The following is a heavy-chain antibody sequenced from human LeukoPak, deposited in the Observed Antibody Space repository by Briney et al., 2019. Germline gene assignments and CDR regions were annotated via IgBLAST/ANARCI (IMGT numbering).Heavy chain of an antibody. CDR1: GFSFSAYW. CDR3: ARDSYCSSTSCYSDELLDY. CDR2: INNEGTGT. Sequence: GGSLRLSCAASGFSFSAYWMHWVRQAPGKGLVWVSRINNEGTGTDYADSVRGRFTISRVNVENTLYLQMNSLSADDTAMYYCARDSYCSSTSCYSDELLDYWGQGTLVTVSS. V-gene: IGHV3-74*01. D-gene: IGHD2-2*01. J-gene: IGHJ4*02.